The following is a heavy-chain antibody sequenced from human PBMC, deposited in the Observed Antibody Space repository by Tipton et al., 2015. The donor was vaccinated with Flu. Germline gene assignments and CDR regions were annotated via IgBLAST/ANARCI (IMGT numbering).Heavy chain of an antibody. Sequence: TLSLTCSVSGDSIGSRYYWGWIRQPPGQGLEWIGNIHHTGNTYYNPSLKSRVTISVDTAKNQFSQRLSSVTAADTAVYYCARSTYYYGSGSSDFWGPGTLVTVSS. CDR2: IHHTGNT. CDR1: GDSIGSRYY. V-gene: IGHV4-38-2*01. CDR3: ARSTYYYGSGSSDF. J-gene: IGHJ4*02. D-gene: IGHD3-10*01.